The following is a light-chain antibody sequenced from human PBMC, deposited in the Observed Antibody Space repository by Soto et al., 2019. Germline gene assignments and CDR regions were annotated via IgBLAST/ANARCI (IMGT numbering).Light chain of an antibody. CDR2: GAS. CDR1: QSVDRRY. J-gene: IGKJ2*01. Sequence: EIVLTQSPGTLSLSPGGRATLSCRTSQSVDRRYVAWYQQKPGQAPRLLIYGASTRASGIPDRFSGDGSGTDFTLTISRLEPEDFVVYFCQLYATSPMYTFGQGTKLEIQ. V-gene: IGKV3-20*01. CDR3: QLYATSPMYT.